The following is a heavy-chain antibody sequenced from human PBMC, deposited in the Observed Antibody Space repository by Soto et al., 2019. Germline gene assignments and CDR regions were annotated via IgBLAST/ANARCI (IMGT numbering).Heavy chain of an antibody. D-gene: IGHD3-3*01. CDR1: GGTFSSYT. CDR2: IIPILGIA. Sequence: GASVKVSCKASGGTFSSYTISWVRQAPGQGLEWMGRIIPILGIANYAQKFQGRVTITADKSTSTAYMELSSLRSEDTAVYYCARDGIGAPEWYFDYWGQGTLVTVSS. J-gene: IGHJ4*02. V-gene: IGHV1-69*04. CDR3: ARDGIGAPEWYFDY.